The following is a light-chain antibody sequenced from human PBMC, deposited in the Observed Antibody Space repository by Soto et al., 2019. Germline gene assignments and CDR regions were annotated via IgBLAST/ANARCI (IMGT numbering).Light chain of an antibody. V-gene: IGKV3-15*01. CDR1: QSVSSS. Sequence: EIVLRHSPGTLSLSPGERATLSCRASQSVSSSSLAWYQQKPGQAPRLLIYYTSTRATGFPARFSGGGSGTEFTLTINSLQSEDFAVYYCQHYANWPLTSGGVAKVDIK. CDR2: YTS. J-gene: IGKJ4*01. CDR3: QHYANWPLT.